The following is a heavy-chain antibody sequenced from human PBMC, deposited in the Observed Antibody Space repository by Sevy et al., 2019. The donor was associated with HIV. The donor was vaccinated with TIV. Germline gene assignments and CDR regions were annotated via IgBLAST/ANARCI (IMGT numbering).Heavy chain of an antibody. D-gene: IGHD6-6*01. CDR2: MGYDGSTK. V-gene: IGHV3-30*02. CDR1: GFTFSIYG. CDR3: AKDLAGRYGCSSGDFDY. J-gene: IGHJ4*02. Sequence: GGSLRLSCAASGFTFSIYGMHWVRQAPGKGLEWVACMGYDGSTKYYADSVKGRFTISRDNSKNTLYLQMNSLRAEDTAVYYCAKDLAGRYGCSSGDFDYWGQGTLVTVSS.